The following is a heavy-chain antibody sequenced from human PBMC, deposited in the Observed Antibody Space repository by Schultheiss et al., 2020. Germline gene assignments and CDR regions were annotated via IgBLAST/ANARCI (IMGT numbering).Heavy chain of an antibody. V-gene: IGHV4-61*08. J-gene: IGHJ5*02. CDR1: GGSIINAGYY. D-gene: IGHD3-16*01. Sequence: SETLSLTCTVSGGSIINAGYYWSWSRQDPGKGLEWIGYIHYSGSTNYNPSLKSRVTISVDTSKNQFSLKLSSVTAADTAVYYCARDGFSMITFGGVAPGWFDPWGQGTLVTGSS. CDR3: ARDGFSMITFGGVAPGWFDP. CDR2: IHYSGST.